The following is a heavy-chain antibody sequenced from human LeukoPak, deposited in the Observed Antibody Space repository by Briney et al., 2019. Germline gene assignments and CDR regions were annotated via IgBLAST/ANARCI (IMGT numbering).Heavy chain of an antibody. CDR1: LFTLPDYT. V-gene: IGHV3-21*01. CDR3: ARDGNSESSTYPTGMYV. J-gene: IGHJ6*01. Sequence: GGGLRVSPAASLFTLPDYTLNGVGPAPGRGGEWVSYMSGIGGFVHYADSANGRFTISRDNARSSLFLQMCSLRAEDTAVYFCARDGNSESSTYPTGMYVWG. CDR2: MSGIGGFV. D-gene: IGHD6-6*01.